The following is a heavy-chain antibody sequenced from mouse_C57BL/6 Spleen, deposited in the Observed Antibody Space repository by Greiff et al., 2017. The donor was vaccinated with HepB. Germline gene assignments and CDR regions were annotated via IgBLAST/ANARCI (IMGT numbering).Heavy chain of an antibody. CDR1: GFTFSSYA. J-gene: IGHJ1*03. CDR2: ISSGGDYI. D-gene: IGHD4-1*01. Sequence: EVQVVESGEGLVKPGGSLKLSCAASGFTFSSYAMSWVRQTPEKRLEWVAYISSGGDYIYYADTVKGRFTISRDNARNTLYLQMSSLKSEDTAMYYCTRDRTGTGYFDVWGTGTTVTVSS. V-gene: IGHV5-9-1*02. CDR3: TRDRTGTGYFDV.